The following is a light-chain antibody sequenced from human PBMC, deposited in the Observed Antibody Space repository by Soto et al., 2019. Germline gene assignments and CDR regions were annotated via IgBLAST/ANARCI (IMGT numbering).Light chain of an antibody. V-gene: IGKV1-27*01. CDR1: QGIIDY. CDR2: AAS. J-gene: IGKJ1*01. Sequence: DIQMTQSPSSLAASVGDRVTITCRASQGIIDYLAWYQQKPGKAPKLLIYAASTLQSGVPSWFSGSGAGTDFTLTITSLQPEDVATYYCQKYNSAPRTFGQGTKVEIK. CDR3: QKYNSAPRT.